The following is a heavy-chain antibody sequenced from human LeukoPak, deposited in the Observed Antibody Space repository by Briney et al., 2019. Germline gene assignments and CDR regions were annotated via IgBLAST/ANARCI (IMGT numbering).Heavy chain of an antibody. Sequence: TGGSLRLSCAASGFTFSSYAMSRVRQAPGKGLEWVSAISGSGGSTYYADSVKGRFTISRDNSKNTLYLQMNSLRAEDTAVYYCAKDYSSGWYYYYMDVWGKGTTVTVSS. CDR2: ISGSGGST. D-gene: IGHD6-19*01. V-gene: IGHV3-23*01. CDR3: AKDYSSGWYYYYMDV. J-gene: IGHJ6*03. CDR1: GFTFSSYA.